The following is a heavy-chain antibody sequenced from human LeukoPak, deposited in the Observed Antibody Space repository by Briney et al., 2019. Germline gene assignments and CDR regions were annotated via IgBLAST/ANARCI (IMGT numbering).Heavy chain of an antibody. CDR3: ARDGSGYMDV. CDR2: ISSSSSYI. CDR1: GFTFSSYS. J-gene: IGHJ6*03. Sequence: SGGSLRLSCAASGFTFSSYSMNWVRQAPGKGLEWVSSISSSSSYIYYADSVKGRFTISRDNAKNTLYLQMNSLRAEDTAVYYCARDGSGYMDVWGKGTTVTVSS. D-gene: IGHD3-10*01. V-gene: IGHV3-21*04.